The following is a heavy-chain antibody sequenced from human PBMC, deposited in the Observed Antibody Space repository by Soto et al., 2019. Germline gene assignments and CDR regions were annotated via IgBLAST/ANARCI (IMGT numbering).Heavy chain of an antibody. CDR3: ARKSRLGYFDY. Sequence: SETLSLTCTVSGGSISSYYWSWIRQPPGKGLEWIGYIYYSGSTNYNPSLKSRVTISVDTSKNQFSLKLSSVTAADTAVYYCARKSRLGYFDYWGQGTLVTVSS. V-gene: IGHV4-59*08. CDR2: IYYSGST. D-gene: IGHD3-16*01. CDR1: GGSISSYY. J-gene: IGHJ4*02.